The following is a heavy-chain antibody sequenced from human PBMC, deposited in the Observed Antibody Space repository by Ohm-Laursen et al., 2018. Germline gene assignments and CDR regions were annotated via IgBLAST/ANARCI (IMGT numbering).Heavy chain of an antibody. Sequence: SLRLSCTASGFTFSSYWMSWVRQAPGKGLEWVANIKQDGSEKYYVDSVKGRFTISRDNAKNSLYLQMNSLRAEDTAVYYCARMAPVVVTAIPSPYYYYGMDVWGQGTTVTVSS. V-gene: IGHV3-7*01. J-gene: IGHJ6*02. CDR2: IKQDGSEK. CDR3: ARMAPVVVTAIPSPYYYYGMDV. D-gene: IGHD2-21*02. CDR1: GFTFSSYW.